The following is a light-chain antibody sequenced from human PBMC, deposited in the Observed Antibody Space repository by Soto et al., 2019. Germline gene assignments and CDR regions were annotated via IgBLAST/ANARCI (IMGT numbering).Light chain of an antibody. Sequence: DIQMTQSPSTLSASVGDRVTITCRASQSISSWLAWYQQKPGKAPKLLIYDASSLESGVPSRFSGSGSGTKFTLTISSLQPDDFATYYCQQYNSYSQRLTFGGGTKVDIK. J-gene: IGKJ4*01. V-gene: IGKV1-5*01. CDR2: DAS. CDR3: QQYNSYSQRLT. CDR1: QSISSW.